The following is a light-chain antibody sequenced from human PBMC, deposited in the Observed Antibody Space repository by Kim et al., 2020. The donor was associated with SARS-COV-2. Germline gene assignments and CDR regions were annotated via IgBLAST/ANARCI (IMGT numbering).Light chain of an antibody. CDR2: EVT. CDR3: CSFAGRSYV. J-gene: IGLJ1*01. Sequence: QSALTQPAPVSGSPGQSITISCTGTSSDVGSYNLVSWYRQHPGKAPKLMIYEVTKRPSGVSDRFSASKSGNTASLTISGLQAEDEADYYCCSFAGRSYVLGTGTKVTVL. CDR1: SSDVGSYNL. V-gene: IGLV2-23*02.